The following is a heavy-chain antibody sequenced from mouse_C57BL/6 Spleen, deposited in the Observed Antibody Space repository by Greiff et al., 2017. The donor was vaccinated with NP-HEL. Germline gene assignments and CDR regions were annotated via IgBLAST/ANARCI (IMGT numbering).Heavy chain of an antibody. D-gene: IGHD1-1*01. CDR3: ARRDGSSYGYAMDY. CDR1: GYTFTDYY. V-gene: IGHV1-19*01. J-gene: IGHJ4*01. Sequence: EVKLMESGPVLVKPGASVKMSCKASGYTFTDYYMNWVKQSHGKSLEWIGVINPYNGGTSYNQKFKGKATLTVDKSSSTAYMELNSLTSEDSAVYYCARRDGSSYGYAMDYWGQGTSVTVSS. CDR2: INPYNGGT.